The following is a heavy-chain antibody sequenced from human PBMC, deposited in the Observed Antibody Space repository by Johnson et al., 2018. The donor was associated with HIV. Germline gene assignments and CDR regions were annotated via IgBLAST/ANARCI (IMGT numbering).Heavy chain of an antibody. CDR3: AKDHPVVAERTGAFDI. Sequence: QVQLVESGGGVVQPGGSLRLSCAASGFTFHDYGMNWVRQTPGKGLEWVSVIYSGGSTYYADSVKGRFTISRDNSKNTLYLQMNSLRAEDTAVYYCAKDHPVVAERTGAFDIWGQGTMVTVSS. D-gene: IGHD2-15*01. J-gene: IGHJ3*02. CDR2: IYSGGST. CDR1: GFTFHDYG. V-gene: IGHV3-NL1*01.